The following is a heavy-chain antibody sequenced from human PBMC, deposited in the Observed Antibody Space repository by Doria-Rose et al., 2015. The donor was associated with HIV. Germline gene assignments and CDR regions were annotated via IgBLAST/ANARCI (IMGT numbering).Heavy chain of an antibody. D-gene: IGHD6-13*01. CDR1: GVSLSSPGMG. CDR2: ILSDDEG. CDR3: ARIKSSRWYHKYYFDF. J-gene: IGHJ4*02. Sequence: QVQLVESGPVLVKPTETLTLTCTVSGVSLSSPGMGVSWIRQPPGKALEWLANILSDDEGSYKPSLKSRLIISRGSSKSQLVLTMTDMDPVDTATYYCARIKSSRWYHKYYFDFWGQGTLVIVSA. V-gene: IGHV2-26*01.